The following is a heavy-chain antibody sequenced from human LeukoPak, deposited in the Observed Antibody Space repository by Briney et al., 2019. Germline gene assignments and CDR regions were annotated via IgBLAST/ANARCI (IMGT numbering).Heavy chain of an antibody. V-gene: IGHV4-31*03. J-gene: IGHJ4*02. CDR1: GTAISSDASY. Sequence: PSETLSPTFTVPGTAISSDASYWSWVRQHPGKGLEWIGYIYYSGSTSYNPSLKSRPTISVDTSKNQFSLKLRSVNAACTAVYYCGRGVSVYYDGSGYYNFDYWGQGTLVTVSS. CDR3: GRGVSVYYDGSGYYNFDY. D-gene: IGHD3-22*01. CDR2: IYYSGST.